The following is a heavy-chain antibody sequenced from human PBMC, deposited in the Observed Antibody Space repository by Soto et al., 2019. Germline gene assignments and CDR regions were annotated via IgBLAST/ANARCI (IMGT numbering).Heavy chain of an antibody. V-gene: IGHV4-31*03. CDR2: IHYRGIT. Sequence: SETLSLTCTVSGVSIRSGDYYWSWIRQHPGKGLEWIGYIHYRGITYYNPSLKSRVVISVDTSKNQFSLKLSSVTAADTAVYLCARGGYNYALGDYWGQGALVTVSS. J-gene: IGHJ4*02. CDR3: ARGGYNYALGDY. D-gene: IGHD5-18*01. CDR1: GVSIRSGDYY.